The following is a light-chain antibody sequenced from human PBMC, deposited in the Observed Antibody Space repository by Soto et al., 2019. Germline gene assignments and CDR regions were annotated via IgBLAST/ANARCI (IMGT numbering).Light chain of an antibody. CDR3: QQRLMT. CDR1: QSVSTY. Sequence: EIVLTQSPATPSLSPGERATLSCRASQSVSTYLTWYQQKPGQAPRLLIYDASSRATGIPARFSASGSGTDFTLTISSLEPEDFAVYYCQQRLMTFGQGTKVDIK. J-gene: IGKJ1*01. CDR2: DAS. V-gene: IGKV3-11*01.